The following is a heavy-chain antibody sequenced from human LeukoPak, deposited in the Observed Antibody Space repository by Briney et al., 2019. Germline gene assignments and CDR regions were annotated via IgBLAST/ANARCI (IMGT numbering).Heavy chain of an antibody. CDR3: ARARITGTTYDY. Sequence: PSETLSLTCTVSGGSISSYYWSWIRQPPGKGLEWIGYIYYSGSTNYNPSLKSRVTISVDTSKNQFSLKLSSVTAADTAVYYCARARITGTTYDYWGQGTLVTVSS. J-gene: IGHJ4*02. CDR2: IYYSGST. CDR1: GGSISSYY. V-gene: IGHV4-59*01. D-gene: IGHD1-20*01.